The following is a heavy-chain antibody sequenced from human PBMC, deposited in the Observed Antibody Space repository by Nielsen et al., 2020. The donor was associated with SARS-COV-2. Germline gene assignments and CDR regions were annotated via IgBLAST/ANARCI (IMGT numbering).Heavy chain of an antibody. Sequence: GESLKISCAASGFTFDDGMSWVRQAPGKGLEWVSGINWNGGSTGYADSVKGRFTISRDNSKNTLYLQMNSLRAEDTAVYYCARDGMATTDGPYGMDVWGQGTTVTVSS. J-gene: IGHJ6*02. CDR3: ARDGMATTDGPYGMDV. V-gene: IGHV3-20*04. CDR2: INWNGGST. D-gene: IGHD5-24*01. CDR1: GFTFDDG.